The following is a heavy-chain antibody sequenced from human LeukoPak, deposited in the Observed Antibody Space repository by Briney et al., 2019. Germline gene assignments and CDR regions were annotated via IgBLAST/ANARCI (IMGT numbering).Heavy chain of an antibody. V-gene: IGHV3-73*01. CDR3: LVEPTYYVDV. Sequence: TGGSLRLSCAVSGFTFSGSAMHWVRQASGKGLEWVGRIGSRADTYATTYAASVKGRFTISRDDSKNTAYLQMNNLKTEDTAVYYCLVEPTYYVDVWGKGTPVTVSS. CDR2: IGSRADTYAT. J-gene: IGHJ6*03. CDR1: GFTFSGSA.